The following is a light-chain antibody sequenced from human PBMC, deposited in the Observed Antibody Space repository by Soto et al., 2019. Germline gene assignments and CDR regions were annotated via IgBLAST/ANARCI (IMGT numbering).Light chain of an antibody. J-gene: IGLJ1*01. CDR1: SSDVGGYNY. Sequence: QSVLTQPASVSGSPGQSIAISCTGTSSDVGGYNYVSWYQQHPDKAPKLIVHEVSNRPSGVSDRFSGSKSGNTASLSISGLQADDEDDYYSSSNSTFTTRVFGSGTNVTVL. CDR3: SSNSTFTTRV. V-gene: IGLV2-14*01. CDR2: EVS.